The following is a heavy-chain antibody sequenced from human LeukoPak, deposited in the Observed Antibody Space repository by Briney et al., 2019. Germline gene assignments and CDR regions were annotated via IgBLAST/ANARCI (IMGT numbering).Heavy chain of an antibody. D-gene: IGHD6-19*01. CDR3: AGAVAGTYFDY. V-gene: IGHV3-74*01. Sequence: GGSLRLSCAASGFTFSSYWMHWVRQAPGKGLVWVSRINSDGSSISYADSVKGRLTISRDNAKNTLYLQMNSLRAEDTAVYYCAGAVAGTYFDYWGQGTLVTVSS. J-gene: IGHJ4*02. CDR2: INSDGSSI. CDR1: GFTFSSYW.